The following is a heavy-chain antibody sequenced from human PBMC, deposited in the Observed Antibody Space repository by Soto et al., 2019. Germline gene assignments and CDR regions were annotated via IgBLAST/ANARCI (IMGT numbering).Heavy chain of an antibody. Sequence: EVQLVESGGGLVQPGGSLRLSCAASGFTFSSYWMSWVRQAPGKGLEWVANIKQDGSEKYYVDSEKGRFTISRDNAKNSLYLQMNSLRAEDAAVYYCASAGIRYFDWLANDQPDQYYFDYWGQGTLVTVSS. CDR2: IKQDGSEK. J-gene: IGHJ4*02. CDR1: GFTFSSYW. V-gene: IGHV3-7*05. CDR3: ASAGIRYFDWLANDQPDQYYFDY. D-gene: IGHD3-9*01.